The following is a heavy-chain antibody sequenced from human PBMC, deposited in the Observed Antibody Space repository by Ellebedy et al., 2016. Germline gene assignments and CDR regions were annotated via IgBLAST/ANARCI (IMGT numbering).Heavy chain of an antibody. CDR2: FPYRGKS. CDR1: GDSMRLGNFY. V-gene: IGHV4-39*07. J-gene: IGHJ4*02. D-gene: IGHD3-10*01. Sequence: SETLSLTXNVSGDSMRLGNFYWGWIRQSPGRGLEWLGTFPYRGKSFYNPSLKGRLTTSVDRSNNQFSLRLTSVTVADTGTYYCVRTKVLLWFGDFRRAGPFDSWGQGTLVTVSS. CDR3: VRTKVLLWFGDFRRAGPFDS.